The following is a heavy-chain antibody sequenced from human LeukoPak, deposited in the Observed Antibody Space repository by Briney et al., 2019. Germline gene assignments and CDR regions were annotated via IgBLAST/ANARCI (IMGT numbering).Heavy chain of an antibody. D-gene: IGHD2-2*01. CDR2: IYYSGST. Sequence: SETLSLTCTVSGGSISSSSYYWGGIRQPPGKGLEGIGSIYYSGSTYYTPSLKSRVTISVDTSKNQFSLKLSSVTAADTAVYYCARQAGKIVVVPAAIDYWGQGTLVTVSS. CDR1: GGSISSSSYY. J-gene: IGHJ4*02. CDR3: ARQAGKIVVVPAAIDY. V-gene: IGHV4-39*01.